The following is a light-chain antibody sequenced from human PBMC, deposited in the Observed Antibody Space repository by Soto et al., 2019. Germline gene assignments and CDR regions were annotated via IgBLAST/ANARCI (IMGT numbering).Light chain of an antibody. V-gene: IGLV1-36*01. CDR1: SSNIGKNA. CDR2: YDD. Sequence: QSVLTQPPSVSEAPRQRVTISCFGSSSNIGKNAVNWYQQFPGKAPKLLIYYDDLLPSGVSDRFSGSKSGTSASLAISGLQSEDDADYYCATWDDKLNGWLFGGGTKLTVL. J-gene: IGLJ3*02. CDR3: ATWDDKLNGWL.